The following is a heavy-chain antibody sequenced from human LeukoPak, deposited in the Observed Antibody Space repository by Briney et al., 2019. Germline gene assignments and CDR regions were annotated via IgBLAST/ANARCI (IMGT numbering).Heavy chain of an antibody. CDR3: AKEGTPQVSTWYDL. D-gene: IGHD3-10*01. V-gene: IGHV3-30*18. J-gene: IGHJ5*02. CDR1: GVTLNPYG. CDR2: ISYEGGTQ. Sequence: PGMSLRLSCAAPGVTLNPYGMHWVRQAPGKGLEWVAVISYEGGTQHYADSVKGRFIISRDNPRNTLYLQMNILRTEDTAVYYCAKEGTPQVSTWYDLGGQGTQVIVSS.